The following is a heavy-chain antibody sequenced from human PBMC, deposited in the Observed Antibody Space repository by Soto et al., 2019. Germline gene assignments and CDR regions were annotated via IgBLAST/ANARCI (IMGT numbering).Heavy chain of an antibody. CDR2: ISYDGSNK. J-gene: IGHJ6*02. D-gene: IGHD2-15*01. Sequence: PGGSLRLSCAASGFTFGSYGMHWVRQAPGKGLEWVAVISYDGSNKYYADSVKGRFTISRDNSKNTLYLQMNSLRAEDTAVYYCAKTLIQYCSGGSCYHYYYGMDVWGQGTTVTVSS. V-gene: IGHV3-30*18. CDR1: GFTFGSYG. CDR3: AKTLIQYCSGGSCYHYYYGMDV.